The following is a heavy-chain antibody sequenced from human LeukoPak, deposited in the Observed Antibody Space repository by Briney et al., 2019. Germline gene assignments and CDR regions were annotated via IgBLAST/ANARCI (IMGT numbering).Heavy chain of an antibody. CDR2: ISTSSSYI. D-gene: IGHD2-2*01. V-gene: IGHV3-21*01. Sequence: GGSLKLSCAASGFTFSSYSMQRVRQAPGKGLEWVSSISTSSSYIYYAHTVKGRFTISRDNAKNSLYLQMNSLRAEDTAVYYCARAGGYCSSTSCYLTAFDIWCQGTMVTVSS. CDR1: GFTFSSYS. CDR3: ARAGGYCSSTSCYLTAFDI. J-gene: IGHJ3*02.